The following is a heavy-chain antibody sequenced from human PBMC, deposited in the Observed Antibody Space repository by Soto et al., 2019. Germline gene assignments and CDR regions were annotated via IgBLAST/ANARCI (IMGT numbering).Heavy chain of an antibody. CDR1: GVIFSSYW. V-gene: IGHV3-74*01. CDR2: INRDGNNT. J-gene: IGHJ4*02. D-gene: IGHD6-19*01. Sequence: ELQLVESGGGLVQPGGSLRLSCAASGVIFSSYWMHWVRQAPGKGLVWVSRINRDGNNTSYADSVKGRFTISRDNAKNTLYLQMNSLRAEDTAVYYCASEYSSGWNPLGYWGQGTLVTVSS. CDR3: ASEYSSGWNPLGY.